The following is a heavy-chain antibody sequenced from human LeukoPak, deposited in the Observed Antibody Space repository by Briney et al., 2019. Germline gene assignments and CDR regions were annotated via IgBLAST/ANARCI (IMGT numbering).Heavy chain of an antibody. Sequence: GGSLRLSCAASGFTFSSYGMHWVRQAPGKGLEWVAVIWYDGSNKYYADSVKGRFTISSDNSKNTLYLQMNSLRAEDTAVYYCARVIGKYSSGLDYWGQGTLVTVSS. CDR2: IWYDGSNK. CDR3: ARVIGKYSSGLDY. CDR1: GFTFSSYG. V-gene: IGHV3-33*01. D-gene: IGHD6-19*01. J-gene: IGHJ4*02.